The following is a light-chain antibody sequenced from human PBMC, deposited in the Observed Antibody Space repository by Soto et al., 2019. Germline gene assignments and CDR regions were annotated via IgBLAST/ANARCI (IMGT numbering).Light chain of an antibody. Sequence: QSALTQPASVSGSPGQSITISCTGTISDVGGYNYVSWYQQHPGKAPKLMIYDVSNRPSGVSNRFSGSKSGNTASLTISGLQAEDEADYSCSSYTSSSTLYDFGTGTKVTVL. CDR2: DVS. V-gene: IGLV2-14*01. CDR1: ISDVGGYNY. J-gene: IGLJ1*01. CDR3: SSYTSSSTLYD.